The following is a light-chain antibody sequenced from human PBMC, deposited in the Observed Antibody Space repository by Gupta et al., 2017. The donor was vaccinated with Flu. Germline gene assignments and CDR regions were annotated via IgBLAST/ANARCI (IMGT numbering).Light chain of an antibody. J-gene: IGKJ2*01. CDR1: QNINSW. V-gene: IGKV1-5*03. CDR3: QQYEKNPWT. Sequence: GDRVTITWRASQNINSWLAWYQQKPGKAPKLLIYRATSLEDGVPSRFSGSRSATEFTLTISSLVPDDFATYYCQQYEKNPWTFAQGTRLEIK. CDR2: RAT.